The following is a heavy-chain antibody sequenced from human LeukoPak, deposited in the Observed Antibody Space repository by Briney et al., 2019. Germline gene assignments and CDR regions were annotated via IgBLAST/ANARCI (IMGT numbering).Heavy chain of an antibody. CDR3: ATPLDYYDTSGYHQGGD. V-gene: IGHV4-31*03. Sequence: KSSQTLSLTCTVSGGSISSGGYYWSWIRQHPGKGLEWIGYIYYSGSTYYNPSLKSRVTISVDTSKNQFSLKLSSVTAADTAVYYCATPLDYYDTSGYHQGGDWGQGTLVTVSS. CDR1: GGSISSGGYY. D-gene: IGHD3-22*01. J-gene: IGHJ4*02. CDR2: IYYSGST.